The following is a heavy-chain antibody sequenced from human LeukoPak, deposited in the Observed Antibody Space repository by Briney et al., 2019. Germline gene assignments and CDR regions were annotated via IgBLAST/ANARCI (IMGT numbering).Heavy chain of an antibody. CDR1: GYTFTGYY. D-gene: IGHD3-10*01. Sequence: ASVKVSCKASGYTFTGYYMHWVRQAPGQGLEWMGRIIPILGIANYAQKFQGRVTITADKSTSTAYMELSSLRSEDTAVYYCARDLRSHYYGSGSYNVYYYYGMDVWGQGTTVTVSS. J-gene: IGHJ6*02. CDR2: IIPILGIA. CDR3: ARDLRSHYYGSGSYNVYYYYGMDV. V-gene: IGHV1-69*04.